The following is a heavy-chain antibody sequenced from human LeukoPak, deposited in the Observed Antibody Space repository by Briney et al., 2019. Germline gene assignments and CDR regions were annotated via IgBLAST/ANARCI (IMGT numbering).Heavy chain of an antibody. J-gene: IGHJ4*02. V-gene: IGHV3-7*01. CDR1: GFSLNYYW. Sequence: GGSLRLSCAASGFSLNYYWMTWVRQAPGKGLEWVANIKPDGSEKYYVDSVKGRFIVSRDNAKNSLYLQMNSLRVEDTAVYYCASTSWSGYDYWGQGTLVTVSS. CDR2: IKPDGSEK. CDR3: ASTSWSGYDY. D-gene: IGHD3-3*01.